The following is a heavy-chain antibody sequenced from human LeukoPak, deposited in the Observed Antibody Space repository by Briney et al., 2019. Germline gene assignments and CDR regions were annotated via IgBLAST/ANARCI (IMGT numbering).Heavy chain of an antibody. D-gene: IGHD3-22*01. CDR2: IYYSGST. Sequence: PSETLSLTCTVSGGSISSYYWSWIRQPPGKGLEWIGYIYYSGSTNYNPSLKSRVTISVDTSKNQFSLKLSSVTAADTAVYYCARGPYYYDSSAPPLDYWGQGTLVTVSS. J-gene: IGHJ4*02. CDR1: GGSISSYY. CDR3: ARGPYYYDSSAPPLDY. V-gene: IGHV4-59*08.